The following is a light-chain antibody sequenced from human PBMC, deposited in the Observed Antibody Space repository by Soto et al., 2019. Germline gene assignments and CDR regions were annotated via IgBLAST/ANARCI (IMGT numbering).Light chain of an antibody. J-gene: IGLJ2*01. CDR3: QTWGTGIHVV. CDR2: LDSDGSH. CDR1: SGHSSYA. V-gene: IGLV4-69*01. Sequence: QSVLTQSPSASASLGASVKLTCTLSSGHSSYAIAWHQQQPEKGPRYLMKLDSDGSHTKGDAIPDRFSGSSSGAERYLTISSLQSEDEADYYCQTWGTGIHVVFGGGTQLPS.